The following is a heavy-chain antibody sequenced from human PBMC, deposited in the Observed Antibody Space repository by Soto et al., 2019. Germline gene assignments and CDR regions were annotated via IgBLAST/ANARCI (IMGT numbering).Heavy chain of an antibody. Sequence: QVQLQESGPGLVKPSQTLSLTCTVSGGSISSGGYYWSWIRQHPGKGLEWIGYIYYSGSTYYNPSLKSRVTISVDTSKNQFSLKLSSVTAADTAVYYCARGLIPYIVVVPAAYNWFDPWGQGTLVTVSS. CDR2: IYYSGST. J-gene: IGHJ5*02. D-gene: IGHD2-2*01. V-gene: IGHV4-31*03. CDR1: GGSISSGGYY. CDR3: ARGLIPYIVVVPAAYNWFDP.